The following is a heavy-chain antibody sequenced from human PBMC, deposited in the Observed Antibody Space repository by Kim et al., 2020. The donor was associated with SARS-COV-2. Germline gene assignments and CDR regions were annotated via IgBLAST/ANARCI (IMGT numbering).Heavy chain of an antibody. CDR3: ARTRGGWNYGAQNYYYYYG. CDR1: GGSISSYY. J-gene: IGHJ6*01. D-gene: IGHD1-7*01. Sequence: SETLSLTCTGSGGSISSYYWSWIRQPPGKGLEWIGYIYNSGSTNYNPSLKSRVTISVDTSKNQFSLKLSSVTAADTAVYYCARTRGGWNYGAQNYYYYYG. CDR2: IYNSGST. V-gene: IGHV4-59*13.